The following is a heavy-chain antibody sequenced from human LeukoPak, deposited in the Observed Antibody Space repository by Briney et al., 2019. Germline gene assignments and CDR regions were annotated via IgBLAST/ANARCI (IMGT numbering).Heavy chain of an antibody. Sequence: GGSLRLSCAASGFTFSSYGVSWVRQAPGKGLEWVSLITWDGGSTYYADSVKGRFTISRDNSKNSLYLQMNSLRTEDTALYYCAKGKNTGSYLSHVDYWGQGTLVTVSS. CDR3: AKGKNTGSYLSHVDY. J-gene: IGHJ4*02. V-gene: IGHV3-43*02. CDR2: ITWDGGST. D-gene: IGHD3-10*01. CDR1: GFTFSSYG.